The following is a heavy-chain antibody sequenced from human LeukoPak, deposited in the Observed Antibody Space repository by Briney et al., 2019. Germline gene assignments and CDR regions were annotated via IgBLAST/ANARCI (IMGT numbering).Heavy chain of an antibody. J-gene: IGHJ4*02. Sequence: GASVKVSCKASGYTFTSYGISWVRQAPGQGPEWMGWISAYSTYNGNTNYAQKFQGRVTITTDTSTSTAYMELRSLRSDDTAVYYCTRDLGQWLLQGIFFDYWGQGTLVTVSS. V-gene: IGHV1-18*01. CDR3: TRDLGQWLLQGIFFDY. CDR1: GYTFTSYG. CDR2: ISAYSTYNGNT. D-gene: IGHD5-12*01.